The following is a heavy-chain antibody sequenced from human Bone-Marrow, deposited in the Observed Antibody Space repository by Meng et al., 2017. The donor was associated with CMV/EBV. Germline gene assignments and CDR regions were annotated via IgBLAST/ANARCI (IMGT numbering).Heavy chain of an antibody. D-gene: IGHD6-6*01. CDR3: ARDPIAARPFGWFDP. CDR1: GFTVSSNY. CDR2: IYSGGST. V-gene: IGHV3-53*01. J-gene: IGHJ5*02. Sequence: GESLKIHCAASGFTVSSNYMSWVRQAPGKGLEWVSVIYSGGSTYYADSVKGRFTISRDNSKNTLYLQMNSLRAEDTAVYYCARDPIAARPFGWFDPWGQGTLVTVSS.